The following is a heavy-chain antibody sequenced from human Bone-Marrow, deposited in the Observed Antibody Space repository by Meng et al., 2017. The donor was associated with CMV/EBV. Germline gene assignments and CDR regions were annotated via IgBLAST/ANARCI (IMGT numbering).Heavy chain of an antibody. Sequence: GGFLRLSCAASGFAFRNYWMHWVRQAPGKGLVWVSRINSDDSMISYVDSVKGRFTISRDNSKNTLYLQVNSLRAEDTAVYYCARAGECSRLDCYRAFDIWGHGTMVTVSS. V-gene: IGHV3-74*01. CDR2: INSDDSMI. CDR1: GFAFRNYW. D-gene: IGHD2-21*02. J-gene: IGHJ3*02. CDR3: ARAGECSRLDCYRAFDI.